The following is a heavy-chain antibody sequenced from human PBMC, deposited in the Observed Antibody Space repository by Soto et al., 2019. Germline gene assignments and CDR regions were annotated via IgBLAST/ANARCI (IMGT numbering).Heavy chain of an antibody. CDR1: GYTFTGYY. Sequence: ASVKVSCKASGYTFTGYYMHWVRQAPGQGLEWMGWINPNSGGINYAQTFQGRVTMTRETSISTAYRELSRLRSDDTTVYYCAREGLGIRYYYGMDVWGQGTTVTVSS. D-gene: IGHD3-10*01. J-gene: IGHJ6*02. CDR2: INPNSGGI. V-gene: IGHV1-2*02. CDR3: AREGLGIRYYYGMDV.